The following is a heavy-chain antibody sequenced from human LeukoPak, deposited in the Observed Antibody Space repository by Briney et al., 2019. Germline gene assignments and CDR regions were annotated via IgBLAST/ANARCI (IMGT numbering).Heavy chain of an antibody. V-gene: IGHV1-18*01. Sequence: APVKVSCKVSGYTFTSFGINWVRQAPGQGLEWMGWISANNGNTNYAQNLQGRVTMTTDTSTNTAYMELRSLRSDDTAIYYCAGAVTVTTGPLGYWGQGTLVTVSS. CDR1: GYTFTSFG. J-gene: IGHJ4*02. CDR3: AGAVTVTTGPLGY. D-gene: IGHD4-17*01. CDR2: ISANNGNT.